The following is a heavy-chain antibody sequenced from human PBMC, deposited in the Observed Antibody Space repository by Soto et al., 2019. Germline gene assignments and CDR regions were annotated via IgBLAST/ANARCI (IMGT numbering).Heavy chain of an antibody. CDR2: INPSGGST. V-gene: IGHV1-46*01. J-gene: IGHJ6*02. CDR3: AKDNSYYAMDV. CDR1: GYTFTNNY. Sequence: AAVKVSCKASGYTFTNNYMHWVRQAPGQGPEWMGMINPSGGSTNYAQKFQGRVTMTRDTSTSTVYMELSSLRSDDTAVYYCAKDNSYYAMDVWGQGTTVTVSS.